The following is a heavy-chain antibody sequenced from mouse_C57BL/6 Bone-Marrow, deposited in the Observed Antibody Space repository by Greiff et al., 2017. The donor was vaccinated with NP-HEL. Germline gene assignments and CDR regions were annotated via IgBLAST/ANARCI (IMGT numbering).Heavy chain of an antibody. CDR1: GFTFTDYY. CDR3: ARSSTGTDY. V-gene: IGHV7-3*01. Sequence: EVHLVESGGGLVQPGGSLSLSCAASGFTFTDYYMSWVRQPPGKALEWLGFIRNKANGYTTEYSASVKGRFTISRDNSQSILYLQMNALRAEDSATYYCARSSTGTDYWGQGTTLTVSS. D-gene: IGHD4-1*02. J-gene: IGHJ2*01. CDR2: IRNKANGYTT.